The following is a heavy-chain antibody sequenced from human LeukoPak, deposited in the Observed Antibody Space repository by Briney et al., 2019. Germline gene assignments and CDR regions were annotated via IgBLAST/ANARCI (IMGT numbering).Heavy chain of an antibody. V-gene: IGHV3-64D*09. CDR2: ININGGRT. CDR3: VKDKWIDH. J-gene: IGHJ4*02. CDR1: GFTLSSYT. D-gene: IGHD2-8*01. Sequence: GGSLRLSCSVSGFTLSSYTMHWVRQAPGKGLEYVSSININGGRTYYADSVKGRFTISRDNSKNTLYLQMSSLRPEDTAVYYCVKDKWIDHWGQGTLVTVSS.